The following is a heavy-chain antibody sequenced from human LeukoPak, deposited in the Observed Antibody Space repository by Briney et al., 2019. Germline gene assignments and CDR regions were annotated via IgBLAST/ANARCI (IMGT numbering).Heavy chain of an antibody. CDR2: ISGSAGGT. Sequence: GGSLRLSCAASGFTFSSYAMSWVRQAPGKGLEWVPAISGSAGGTYYADSVKGRFTISRDNSKNTLYLQMNSLRAEDTAVYYCAKDISGSYGGYFDYWGQGTLVTVSS. CDR1: GFTFSSYA. J-gene: IGHJ4*02. D-gene: IGHD1-26*01. CDR3: AKDISGSYGGYFDY. V-gene: IGHV3-23*01.